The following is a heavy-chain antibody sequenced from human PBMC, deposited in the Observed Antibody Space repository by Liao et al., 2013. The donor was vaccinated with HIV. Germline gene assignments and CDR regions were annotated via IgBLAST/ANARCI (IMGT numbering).Heavy chain of an antibody. V-gene: IGHV4-4*07. CDR2: IYASGST. J-gene: IGHJ4*02. CDR3: ARVKTTYGISYDHFDY. Sequence: QVQLQESGPGLVKPSETLSLTCTVSGGSISSHYWSWIRQPAGKGLEWIGRIYASGSTNYSPSLKSRVAMSVDTSNNQFSLRLTSVTAADTAVYYCARVKTTYGISYDHFDYWGQGALVIVSS. D-gene: IGHD2-8*01. CDR1: GGSISSHY.